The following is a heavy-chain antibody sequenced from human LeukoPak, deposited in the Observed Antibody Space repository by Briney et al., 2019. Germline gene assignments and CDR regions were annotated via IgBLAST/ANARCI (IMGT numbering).Heavy chain of an antibody. CDR2: ISWNSGSI. CDR1: GFTFDDYA. CDR3: AKGKRDFDWLLNDAFDI. V-gene: IGHV3-9*01. J-gene: IGHJ3*02. D-gene: IGHD3-9*01. Sequence: PGRSLRLSCAASGFTFDDYAMHWVLQAPGKGLEWVSGISWNSGSIGYADSVKGRFTISRDNAKNSLYLQMNSLRAEDTALYYCAKGKRDFDWLLNDAFDIWGQGTMVTVSS.